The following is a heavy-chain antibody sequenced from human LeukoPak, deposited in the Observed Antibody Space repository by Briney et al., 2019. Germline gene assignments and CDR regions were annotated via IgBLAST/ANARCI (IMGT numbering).Heavy chain of an antibody. D-gene: IGHD3-3*01. CDR1: GFTFDDYA. V-gene: IGHV3-9*01. CDR3: AKAEGISIFGLVIIFPLDH. CDR2: ISWNSGSI. Sequence: PGGSLRLSCAASGFTFDDYAMHWVRQAPGKGLEWVSGISWNSGSIGYADSVKGRFTISRDNSKNTLSLQMNSLRAEDTAVYYCAKAEGISIFGLVIIFPLDHWGQGTLVTVSS. J-gene: IGHJ4*02.